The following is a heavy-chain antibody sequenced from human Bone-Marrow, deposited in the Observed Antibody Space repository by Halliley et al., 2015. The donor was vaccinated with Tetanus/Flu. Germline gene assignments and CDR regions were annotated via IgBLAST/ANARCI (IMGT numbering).Heavy chain of an antibody. CDR2: T. J-gene: IGHJ6*02. D-gene: IGHD3-22*01. V-gene: IGHV4-34*01. CDR3: ARGNVGDYDRGNDKINPSYYYYGMDV. Sequence: TNYNPSFRGRVTISVDTSKKQFSLKLTSVTAADTAVYYCARGNVGDYDRGNDKINPSYYYYGMDVWGQGTTVTVSS.